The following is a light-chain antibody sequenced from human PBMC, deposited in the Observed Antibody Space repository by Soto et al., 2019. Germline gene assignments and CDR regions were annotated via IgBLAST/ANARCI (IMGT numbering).Light chain of an antibody. CDR2: DAS. CDR1: QDITYY. J-gene: IGKJ4*01. V-gene: IGKV1-33*01. Sequence: DIQMTQSPSSLSASVGDTITITCQANQDITYYLNWYQQKPGKAPKLLIYDASNLERGVSSRFSGSGSGTDFTFTISSLQTEDVATYYCQQCDDLPLTFGGGTKVEIK. CDR3: QQCDDLPLT.